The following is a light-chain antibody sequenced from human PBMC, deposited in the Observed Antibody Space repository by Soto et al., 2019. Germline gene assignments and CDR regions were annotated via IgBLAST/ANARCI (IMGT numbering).Light chain of an antibody. CDR2: GAS. Sequence: EIVLTQSPGTLSLSPGERATLSCRASQSVSSSYLAWYQQKPGQAPRLLIYGASSRATGIPDRFSGSGSGTDFTLTISRLEPEEFAVYYCQQYGSSITVGQGTRLEIK. CDR3: QQYGSSIT. V-gene: IGKV3-20*01. CDR1: QSVSSSY. J-gene: IGKJ5*01.